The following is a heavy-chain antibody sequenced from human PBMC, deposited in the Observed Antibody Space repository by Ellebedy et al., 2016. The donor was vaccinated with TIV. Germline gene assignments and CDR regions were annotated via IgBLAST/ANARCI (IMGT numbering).Heavy chain of an antibody. CDR3: ARTGYGYYGMDV. J-gene: IGHJ6*02. Sequence: GESLKISCAASGFIFSDCWMTWVRQAPGKGLEFVANIDQGGNAKHYVDSVKGRFTISRDNAKNSLFMQMNNLRAEDTAVYYCARTGYGYYGMDVWGQGTTVSVSS. V-gene: IGHV3-7*03. D-gene: IGHD5-12*01. CDR1: GFIFSDCW. CDR2: IDQGGNAK.